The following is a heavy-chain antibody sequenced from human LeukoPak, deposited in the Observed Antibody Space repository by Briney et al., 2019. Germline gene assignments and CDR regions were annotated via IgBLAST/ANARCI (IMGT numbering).Heavy chain of an antibody. D-gene: IGHD1-26*01. CDR1: GFTFSSYW. CDR2: IKTDGSST. V-gene: IGHV3-74*01. J-gene: IGHJ4*02. Sequence: GGSLRLSCAGSGFTFSSYWMHWVRQAPGKGPVWVSRIKTDGSSTSYADSVKGRFTISRDNAKNTLYLQMNSLRAEDTAVYYCARDLTSEWELLNWGQGTLVTVSS. CDR3: ARDLTSEWELLN.